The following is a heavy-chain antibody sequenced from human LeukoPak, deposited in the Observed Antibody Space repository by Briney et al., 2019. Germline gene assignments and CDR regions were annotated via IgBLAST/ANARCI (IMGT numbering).Heavy chain of an antibody. CDR1: GFTFSSYD. CDR2: IWYDGSNK. Sequence: GGSLRLSCAASGFTFSSYDMHWVRQAPGKGLEWVAVIWYDGSNKYYADSVKGRFTISRDNSENTLHLQMNSLRAEDTAVYYCARIPKTAYFDYWGQGTLVTVSS. J-gene: IGHJ4*02. V-gene: IGHV3-33*01. D-gene: IGHD2-21*02. CDR3: ARIPKTAYFDY.